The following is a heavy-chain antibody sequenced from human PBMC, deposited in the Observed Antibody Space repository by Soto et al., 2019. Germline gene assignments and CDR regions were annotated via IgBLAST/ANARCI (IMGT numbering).Heavy chain of an antibody. D-gene: IGHD6-6*01. J-gene: IGHJ4*02. CDR2: IYYSGNT. CDR3: ARGPYSSLSVGSFDS. Sequence: PPETLSLTCTLSGDSFSSAAYYWSWIRQPPGKGLEWIGYIYYSGNTYYNPSLKSRVAISGDTSKNQFSLKLTAVTAADRAVYYCARGPYSSLSVGSFDSWGPGTLVTVSS. CDR1: GDSFSSAAYY. V-gene: IGHV4-30-4*01.